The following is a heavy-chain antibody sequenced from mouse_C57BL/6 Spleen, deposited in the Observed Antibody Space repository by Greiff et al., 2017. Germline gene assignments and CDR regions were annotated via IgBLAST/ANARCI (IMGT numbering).Heavy chain of an antibody. J-gene: IGHJ1*03. D-gene: IGHD2-14*01. CDR3: VSEGVPWYFDV. V-gene: IGHV10-1*01. CDR1: GFSFNTYA. CDR2: IRSKSNNYAT. Sequence: EVKLVESGGGLVQPKGSLKLSCAASGFSFNTYAMNWVRQAPGKGLEWVARIRSKSNNYATYYADSVKDRFTISRDDSESMLYLQMNNLKTEDTAMYYCVSEGVPWYFDVWGTGTTVTVSS.